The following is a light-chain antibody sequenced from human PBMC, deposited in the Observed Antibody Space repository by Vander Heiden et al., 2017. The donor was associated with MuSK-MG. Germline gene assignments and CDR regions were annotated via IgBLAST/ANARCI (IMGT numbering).Light chain of an antibody. CDR1: QGISSH. CDR2: AAS. J-gene: IGKJ1*01. Sequence: VIWMTQSPSLLSASTRDRVIISCRMSQGISSHLAWYQQKPGKAPELLIYAASTLQSRVPSRISGSGWGTDFTLTISCLQSEDFAAYYCQQYYSFPRTFGQGTKVEIK. V-gene: IGKV1D-8*04. CDR3: QQYYSFPRT.